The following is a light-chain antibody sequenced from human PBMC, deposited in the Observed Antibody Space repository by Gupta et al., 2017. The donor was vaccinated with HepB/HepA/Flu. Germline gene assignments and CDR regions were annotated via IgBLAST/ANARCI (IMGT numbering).Light chain of an antibody. Sequence: EIQMTQSPPSLSASVGDRVTITCQASQDIKNFLNWFQQKSGKAPQLLIYGSSNLATGVPSRFSGSGSGSRFTLTISGLQLEDKATYYCQQYDNLPYTCGQGTNLGI. CDR1: QDIKNF. J-gene: IGKJ2*01. CDR3: QQYDNLPYT. V-gene: IGKV1-33*01. CDR2: GSS.